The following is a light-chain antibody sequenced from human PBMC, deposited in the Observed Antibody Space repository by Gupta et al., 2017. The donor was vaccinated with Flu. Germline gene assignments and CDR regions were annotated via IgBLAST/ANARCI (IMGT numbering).Light chain of an antibody. V-gene: IGKV1-17*01. J-gene: IGKJ1*01. CDR1: KDSRKD. Sequence: PSSLAAAVGDRVTSTCRASKDSRKDLGWYQQQPGRAPKRLIYAASTLQSGVPARFSGSGSGTEFTLTISSLQPEDVAIYYCLQHKNDPWTFGQGTRVEV. CDR3: LQHKNDPWT. CDR2: AAS.